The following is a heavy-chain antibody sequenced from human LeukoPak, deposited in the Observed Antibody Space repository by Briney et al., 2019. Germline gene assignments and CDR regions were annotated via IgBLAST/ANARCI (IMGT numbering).Heavy chain of an antibody. CDR2: INHSGST. D-gene: IGHD4-17*01. V-gene: IGHV4-34*01. CDR1: GGSFSGYY. CDR3: ARVSRTVTTSPHYYYYGMDI. J-gene: IGHJ6*04. Sequence: PSETLSLTCAVYGGSFSGYYWSWIRQPPGKGLEWIGEINHSGSTNYNPSLKSRVTISVDTSKNQFSLKLSSVTAADTAVYYCARVSRTVTTSPHYYYYGMDIWGKGTTVTVSS.